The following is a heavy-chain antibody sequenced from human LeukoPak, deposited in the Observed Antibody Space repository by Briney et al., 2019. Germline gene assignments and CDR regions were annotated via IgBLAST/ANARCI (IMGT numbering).Heavy chain of an antibody. CDR1: GFTFSSYS. CDR3: ARVRVGAQLRDAFDI. J-gene: IGHJ3*02. Sequence: PGGSLRLSCAASGFTFSSYSMNWVRQAPGKGLEWVSSISSSSSYIYYADSVKGRFTISRDNAKNSLYLQMNSLRAEDTAVYYCARVRVGAQLRDAFDIWGQGTMVTVSS. CDR2: ISSSSSYI. D-gene: IGHD1-26*01. V-gene: IGHV3-21*01.